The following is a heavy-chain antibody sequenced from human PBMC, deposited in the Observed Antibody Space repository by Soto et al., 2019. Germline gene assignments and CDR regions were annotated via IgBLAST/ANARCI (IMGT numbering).Heavy chain of an antibody. CDR2: INAGNGDT. CDR3: ATGGDWSKPFDS. V-gene: IGHV1-3*01. J-gene: IGHJ4*02. Sequence: ASVKVSCKASGYTFTSYAMHWVRQAPGQRLEWMGWINAGNGDTKYSQQFQGRVTISRDTPATTAYMDLSSLRYEDTAVYYCATGGDWSKPFDSWGQGTRVTVSS. D-gene: IGHD2-21*02. CDR1: GYTFTSYA.